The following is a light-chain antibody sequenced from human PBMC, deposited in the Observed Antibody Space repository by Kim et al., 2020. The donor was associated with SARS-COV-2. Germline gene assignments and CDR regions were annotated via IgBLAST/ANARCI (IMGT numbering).Light chain of an antibody. Sequence: GQSVTISCPGTSSDGGGYNYVSWYQQHPGKAPKLMIYEVNKRPSGVPDRFSGSKSGNTASLTVSGLQAEDEADYYCSSYAGSNNLVFGGGTQLTVL. J-gene: IGLJ2*01. CDR3: SSYAGSNNLV. CDR1: SSDGGGYNY. CDR2: EVN. V-gene: IGLV2-8*01.